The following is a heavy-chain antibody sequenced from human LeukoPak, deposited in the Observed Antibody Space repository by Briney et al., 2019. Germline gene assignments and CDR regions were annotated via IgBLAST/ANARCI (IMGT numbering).Heavy chain of an antibody. Sequence: SETLSLTCTVSGGSISSYYWSWIRQPPGKGLEWIGCISSSGSANYNPSLKSRVIISTDMSKNRFSLKLTSVTAADTAVYFCARLIYNTYANNWRFDYWGQGILVTVSS. CDR1: GGSISSYY. V-gene: IGHV4-59*08. D-gene: IGHD1-1*01. CDR2: ISSSGSA. CDR3: ARLIYNTYANNWRFDY. J-gene: IGHJ4*02.